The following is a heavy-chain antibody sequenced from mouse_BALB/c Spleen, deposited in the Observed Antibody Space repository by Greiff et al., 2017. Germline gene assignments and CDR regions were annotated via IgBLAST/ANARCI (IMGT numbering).Heavy chain of an antibody. CDR3: ARSAEVRRFAY. V-gene: IGHV1-31*01. J-gene: IGHJ3*01. CDR2: INPYNGAT. CDR1: GYSFTGYY. D-gene: IGHD2-14*01. Sequence: EVQLQQSGPELVKPGASVKIPCKASGYSFTGYYMHWVKQSHVKSLEWIGRINPYNGATSYNQNFKDKASLTVDKSSSTAYMELHSLTSEDSAVYYCARSAEVRRFAYWGQGTLVTVSA.